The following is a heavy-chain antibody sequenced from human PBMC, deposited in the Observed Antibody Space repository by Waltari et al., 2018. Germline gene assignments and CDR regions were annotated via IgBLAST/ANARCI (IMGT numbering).Heavy chain of an antibody. CDR3: ARDLGTQQWLAPFGEFQH. J-gene: IGHJ1*01. V-gene: IGHV4-34*01. D-gene: IGHD6-19*01. CDR2: INHRGSN. Sequence: QVQLQQWGAGLLKPSETLSLTCAVYGGSFSGYYWSWIRQPPGKGLEGSGEINHRGSNHYNPSLKRRDTISVDTSKNQFSLKLSSVTAADTAVYYCARDLGTQQWLAPFGEFQHWGQGTLVTVSS. CDR1: GGSFSGYY.